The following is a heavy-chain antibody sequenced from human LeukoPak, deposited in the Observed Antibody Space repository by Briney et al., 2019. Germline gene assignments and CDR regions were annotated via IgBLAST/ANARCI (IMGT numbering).Heavy chain of an antibody. V-gene: IGHV4-61*02. D-gene: IGHD6-13*01. CDR2: IYTSGST. CDR3: ARATTPDIAAAGTFDY. J-gene: IGHJ4*02. CDR1: GGSISSGSYY. Sequence: SETLSLTCTVSGGSISSGSYYWRWIRQPAGKGLEWIGRIYTSGSTNYNPSLKSRVTISVDTSKNQFSLKLSSVTAADTAVYYCARATTPDIAAAGTFDYWGQGTLVTVSS.